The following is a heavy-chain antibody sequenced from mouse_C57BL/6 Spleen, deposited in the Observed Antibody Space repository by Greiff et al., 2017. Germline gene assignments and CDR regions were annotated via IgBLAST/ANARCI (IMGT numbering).Heavy chain of an antibody. J-gene: IGHJ2*01. CDR3: AGRGLTGAYYFDY. CDR1: GFTFSSYA. D-gene: IGHD4-1*01. Sequence: EVKLVESGGGLVKPGGSLKLSCAASGFTFSSYAMSWVRQTPEKRLEWVATISDGGSYTYYPDNVKGRFTIYRDNAKNNLYLQMSHLKSEDTAMYYCAGRGLTGAYYFDYWGQGTTLTVSS. CDR2: ISDGGSYT. V-gene: IGHV5-4*03.